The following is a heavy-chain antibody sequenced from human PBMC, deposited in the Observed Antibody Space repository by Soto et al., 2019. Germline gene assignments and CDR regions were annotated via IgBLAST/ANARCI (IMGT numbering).Heavy chain of an antibody. CDR1: AFTFSGHW. Sequence: EVQLVESGGGLVQPGGSLRLSCAASAFTFSGHWMSWVRQAPGKGLEWVAKIRQDGSEKYYVDSVKGRFTISRDNAKNSLYLHMNSLGAEDTAVYYCARVYDSSGYSFSRLCYFDYWGQGALVTVSS. V-gene: IGHV3-7*01. CDR3: ARVYDSSGYSFSRLCYFDY. CDR2: IRQDGSEK. D-gene: IGHD3-22*01. J-gene: IGHJ4*02.